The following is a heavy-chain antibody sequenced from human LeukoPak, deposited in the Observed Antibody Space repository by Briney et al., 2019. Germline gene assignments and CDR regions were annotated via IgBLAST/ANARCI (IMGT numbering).Heavy chain of an antibody. CDR3: AKPRWGGFWSGYPIGDY. V-gene: IGHV3-23*01. CDR1: GFTFSSYA. Sequence: PGGSLRLSCAASGFTFSSYAMSWVRQAPGKGLEWVAGIGGSGASTFYADSVKGRFTISRDNSKNTLYLQMNSLRAEDTAVYYCAKPRWGGFWSGYPIGDYWGQGTLVTVSS. CDR2: IGGSGAST. J-gene: IGHJ4*02. D-gene: IGHD3-3*01.